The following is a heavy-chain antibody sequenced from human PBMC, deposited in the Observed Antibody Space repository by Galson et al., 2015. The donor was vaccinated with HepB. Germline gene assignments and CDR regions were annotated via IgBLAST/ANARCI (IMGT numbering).Heavy chain of an antibody. Sequence: QSGAEVKKPGESLKISCKGSGYSFTSYWIGWVRQMPGKGLEWMGIIYPGDSDTRYSPSFQGQVTISADKSISTAYLQWSSLKASDTAMYYCARGIGIITMVRGVIGPYYFDYWGQGTLVTVSS. D-gene: IGHD3-10*01. CDR2: IYPGDSDT. CDR1: GYSFTSYW. CDR3: ARGIGIITMVRGVIGPYYFDY. J-gene: IGHJ4*02. V-gene: IGHV5-51*01.